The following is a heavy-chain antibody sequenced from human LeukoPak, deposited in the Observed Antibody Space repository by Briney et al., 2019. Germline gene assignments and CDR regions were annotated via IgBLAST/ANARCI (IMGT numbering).Heavy chain of an antibody. D-gene: IGHD3-22*01. CDR1: GGSISSSSYY. V-gene: IGHV4-39*07. CDR2: IYYSGST. CDR3: ARDPVNYYDSSGPLFDI. Sequence: KTSETLSLTCTVSGGSISSSSYYWGWIRQPPGKGLEWIGSIYYSGSTYYNPSLKSRVTISVDKSKNQFSLKLSSVTAADTAVYYCARDPVNYYDSSGPLFDIWGQGTMVTVSS. J-gene: IGHJ3*02.